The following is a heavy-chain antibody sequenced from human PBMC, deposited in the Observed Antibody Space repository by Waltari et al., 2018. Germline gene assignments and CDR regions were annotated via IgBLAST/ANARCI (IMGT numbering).Heavy chain of an antibody. J-gene: IGHJ4*02. Sequence: QVQLQESGQGLVKPSQTMSLTCTVSGGSISSGGYYWSWIRQHPGKGLEWIGYIYYSGSTYYNPSLKSRVTISVDTSKNQFSLKLSSVTAADTAVYYCARVSWERDGYNRGFDYWGQGTLVTVSS. CDR2: IYYSGST. D-gene: IGHD5-12*01. CDR1: GGSISSGGYY. V-gene: IGHV4-31*03. CDR3: ARVSWERDGYNRGFDY.